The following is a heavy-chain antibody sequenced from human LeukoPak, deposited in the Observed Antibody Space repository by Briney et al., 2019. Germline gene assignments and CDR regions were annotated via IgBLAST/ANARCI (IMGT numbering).Heavy chain of an antibody. V-gene: IGHV3-23*01. J-gene: IGHJ4*02. CDR2: IGGSNGIT. Sequence: GGSLRLSCAASRFTFNSYAMSWVRQAPGKGLEWVSVIGGSNGITFYVGSVKGRFSISRDNSKDTLYLQMNSLRAEDTAVYYCARNENSGWGYFDYWGQGTLVTVSS. D-gene: IGHD5-12*01. CDR1: RFTFNSYA. CDR3: ARNENSGWGYFDY.